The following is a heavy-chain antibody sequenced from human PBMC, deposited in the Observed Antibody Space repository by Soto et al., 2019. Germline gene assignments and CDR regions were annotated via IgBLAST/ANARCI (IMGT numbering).Heavy chain of an antibody. Sequence: SETLSPTCSASGGSISTVGHYWTWIRQHPGKGLEWIGSIYHTGTTYYSKSPRSRLTMSVDTSKSRFSLRLSPVTAADTAVYYCARASGTLRSRNCDYWGQGRLVTVSS. V-gene: IGHV4-31*03. CDR3: ARASGTLRSRNCDY. CDR2: IYHTGTT. D-gene: IGHD1-26*01. CDR1: GGSISTVGHY. J-gene: IGHJ4*02.